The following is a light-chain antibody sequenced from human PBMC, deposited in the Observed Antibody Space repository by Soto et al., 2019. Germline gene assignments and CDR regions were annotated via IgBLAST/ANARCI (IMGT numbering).Light chain of an antibody. CDR2: DAS. CDR3: HQYNTYPLT. V-gene: IGKV1-5*01. J-gene: IGKJ4*01. CDR1: ESISTW. Sequence: DIQMTQSPSTLSASVGDRVTITCRASESISTWLAWYQHKPGKAPKLLIYDASSLESGVPSRFSGSESGTEFTLSISSLQPDDFATYYCHQYNTYPLTFGGGTKVEIK.